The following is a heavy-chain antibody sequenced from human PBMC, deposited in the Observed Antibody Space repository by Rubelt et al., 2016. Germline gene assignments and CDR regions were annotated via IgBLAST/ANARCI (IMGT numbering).Heavy chain of an antibody. CDR1: GYTFTSYA. CDR2: TNAGNGNT. D-gene: IGHD6-13*01. Sequence: QVQLVQSGAEVKKPGASVKVSCKASGYTFTSYAMHWVRQAPGQRLEWMGWTNAGNGNTKYSQKFKGRVTSTRDAFASTAYMELSSLRSEYTAVYYCARGLGLGYSSSWFNWFDPWGQGTLVTVSS. J-gene: IGHJ5*02. V-gene: IGHV1-3*01. CDR3: ARGLGLGYSSSWFNWFDP.